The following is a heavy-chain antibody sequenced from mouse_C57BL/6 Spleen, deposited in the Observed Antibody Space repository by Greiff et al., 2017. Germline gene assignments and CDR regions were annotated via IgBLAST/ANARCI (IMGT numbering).Heavy chain of an antibody. Sequence: ESGPGLVKPSQSLSLTCSVTGYSITSGYYWNWIRQFPGNKLEWMGYISYDGSNNYNPSLKNRISITRDTSKNQFFLKLNSVTTEDTATYYCARDSNYVLYYAMDYWGQGTSVTVSS. V-gene: IGHV3-6*01. D-gene: IGHD2-5*01. J-gene: IGHJ4*01. CDR2: ISYDGSN. CDR3: ARDSNYVLYYAMDY. CDR1: GYSITSGYY.